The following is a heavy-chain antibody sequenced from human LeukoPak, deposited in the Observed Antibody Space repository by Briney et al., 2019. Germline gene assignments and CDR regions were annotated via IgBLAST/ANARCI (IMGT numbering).Heavy chain of an antibody. J-gene: IGHJ6*02. CDR3: TKDLTPGGADV. V-gene: IGHV3-23*01. CDR1: GFTFNTYA. Sequence: GGSLRLSCAASGFTFNTYAMSWVRQAPGKGLEWVSSTTNTGGNTNYADSVKGRFTISRDNAKKSLYLQMNGLRVEDTAFYYCTKDLTPGGADVWGQGTTVTVSS. D-gene: IGHD3-10*01. CDR2: TTNTGGNT.